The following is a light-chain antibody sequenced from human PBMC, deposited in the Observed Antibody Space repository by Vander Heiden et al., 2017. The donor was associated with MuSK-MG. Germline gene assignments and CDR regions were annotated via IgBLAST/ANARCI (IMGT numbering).Light chain of an antibody. Sequence: DIQMTQSPSSLSASVGDRVTITCRASQGIRNDLGSYQQKPGKAPKRLIYGVSTFQSGVPSRFRGRGPLTQFTLTISSLQPQDFTTYFCLLHNSYPYTFSQGTKLEIK. CDR2: GVS. CDR3: LLHNSYPYT. V-gene: IGKV1-17*01. J-gene: IGKJ2*01. CDR1: QGIRND.